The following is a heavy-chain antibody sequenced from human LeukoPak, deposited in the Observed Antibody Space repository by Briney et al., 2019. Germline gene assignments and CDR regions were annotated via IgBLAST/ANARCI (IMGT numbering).Heavy chain of an antibody. CDR1: GFTFSSYT. CDR2: ISSSSSYI. CDR3: ARVGIPTLYGMDV. V-gene: IGHV3-21*01. D-gene: IGHD6-13*01. J-gene: IGHJ6*02. Sequence: PGGSLRLSCAASGFTFSSYTMNWVRHAPGKGLEWVSSISSSSSYIYYADSVKGRFTISRDNAKNSLYLQMNSLRAEDTAVYYCARVGIPTLYGMDVWGQGTTVTVSS.